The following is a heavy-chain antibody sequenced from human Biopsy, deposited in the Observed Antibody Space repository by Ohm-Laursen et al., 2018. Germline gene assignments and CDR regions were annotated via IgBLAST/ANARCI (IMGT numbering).Heavy chain of an antibody. D-gene: IGHD1-26*01. Sequence: SDTLSLTCTVSGGSITNYYWSWIRLAPGKGLEWIGYIYYSGGTKYNPSLASRVTFSVDMSKSQFSLKLYSVTAADTAVYYCARVEAGTYDALDIWGQGTLVAVSA. J-gene: IGHJ3*02. CDR3: ARVEAGTYDALDI. CDR1: GGSITNYY. CDR2: IYYSGGT. V-gene: IGHV4-59*07.